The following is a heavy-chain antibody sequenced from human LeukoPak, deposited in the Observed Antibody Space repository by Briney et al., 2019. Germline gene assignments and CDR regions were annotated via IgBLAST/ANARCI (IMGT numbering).Heavy chain of an antibody. Sequence: GGSLSHPRSPSGFPFSTYGMMWVRPPPGRGREWISYISSSRDSTQSADSVKGRFTSSRDNAKNSLYLQRNSLRAEDTAVYYCTKSRISFSGQADHWGQGTLVTVSS. CDR1: GFPFSTYG. CDR3: TKSRISFSGQADH. CDR2: ISSSRDST. D-gene: IGHD5-12*01. V-gene: IGHV3-48*04. J-gene: IGHJ4*02.